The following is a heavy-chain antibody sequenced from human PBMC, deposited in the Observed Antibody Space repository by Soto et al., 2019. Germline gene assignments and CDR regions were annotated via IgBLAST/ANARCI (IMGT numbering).Heavy chain of an antibody. J-gene: IGHJ4*02. Sequence: SETLSLTCAVSGGSISSGGYSWSWIRQPPGKGLEWIGYMYHSGSTYYNPSLKSRLTISVDTSKNQFSLKLSSVTAADTAVYYCAVYLPGAGGVGYWGQGTLVTVSS. D-gene: IGHD6-19*01. CDR2: MYHSGST. CDR1: GGSISSGGYS. V-gene: IGHV4-30-2*02. CDR3: AVYLPGAGGVGY.